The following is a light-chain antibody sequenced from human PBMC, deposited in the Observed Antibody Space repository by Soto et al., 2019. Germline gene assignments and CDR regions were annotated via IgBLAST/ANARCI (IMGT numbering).Light chain of an antibody. Sequence: VLTQSPGTLSLSPGDRATLSCRASQSVTANYLAWYQQKPGQAPRLLIYGASSRATGIPDRFSGSGSGTDFTLTITTLEPEDFAVYFCQQYGSSPLTFGGGTKVEIK. CDR3: QQYGSSPLT. J-gene: IGKJ4*01. CDR2: GAS. V-gene: IGKV3-20*01. CDR1: QSVTANY.